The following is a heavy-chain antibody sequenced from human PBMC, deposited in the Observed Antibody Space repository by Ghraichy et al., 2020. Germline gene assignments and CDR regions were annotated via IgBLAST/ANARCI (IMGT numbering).Heavy chain of an antibody. J-gene: IGHJ6*03. CDR3: AAGARRGSYCGGDCYSNSRSSVAARYYYYMDV. V-gene: IGHV1-58*02. D-gene: IGHD2-21*02. CDR1: GFTFTSSA. CDR2: IVVGSGNT. Sequence: SVKVSCKASGFTFTSSAMQWVRQARGQRLEWIGWIVVGSGNTNYAQKFQERVTITRDMSTSTAYMELSSLRSEDTAVYYCAAGARRGSYCGGDCYSNSRSSVAARYYYYMDVWGKGTTVTVSS.